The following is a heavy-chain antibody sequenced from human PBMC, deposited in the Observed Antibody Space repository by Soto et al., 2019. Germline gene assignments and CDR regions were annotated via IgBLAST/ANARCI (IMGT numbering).Heavy chain of an antibody. CDR1: GGTFSSYA. CDR2: IIPIFGTA. D-gene: IGHD2-2*01. J-gene: IGHJ5*02. Sequence: QVQLVQSGAEVKKPGSSVKVSCKASGGTFSSYAISWVRQAPGQGLEWMGGIIPIFGTANYAQKFQGRVTITADESTSPAYMELSSLRSEDTAVYYCARAPDCSSTSCYYGWFDPWGQGTLVTVSS. CDR3: ARAPDCSSTSCYYGWFDP. V-gene: IGHV1-69*01.